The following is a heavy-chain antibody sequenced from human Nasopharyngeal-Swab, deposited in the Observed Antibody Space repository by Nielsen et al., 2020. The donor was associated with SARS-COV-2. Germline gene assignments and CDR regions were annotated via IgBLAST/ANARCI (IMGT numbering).Heavy chain of an antibody. Sequence: KVSCKGSGYSFTSYWISWVRQMPGKGLEWMGRIDPSDSYTNYSPSFQGRVTISADKSISTAYLQWSSLKASDTAMYYCARWVVDCSSTSCHYYFDYWGQGTLVTVSS. CDR2: IDPSDSYT. CDR1: GYSFTSYW. J-gene: IGHJ4*02. D-gene: IGHD2-2*01. V-gene: IGHV5-10-1*01. CDR3: ARWVVDCSSTSCHYYFDY.